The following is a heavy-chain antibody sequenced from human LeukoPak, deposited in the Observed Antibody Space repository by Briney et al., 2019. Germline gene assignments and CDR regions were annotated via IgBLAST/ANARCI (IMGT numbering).Heavy chain of an antibody. CDR2: IYSGGST. Sequence: GGSLRLSCAASGFTVSSNYMSWVRQAPGKGLEWVSVIYSGGSTYYADFVKGRFTISRDNSKNTLYLQMNSLRAEDTAVYYCAREASYYDSSRDYWGQGTLVTVSS. D-gene: IGHD3-22*01. J-gene: IGHJ4*02. V-gene: IGHV3-53*01. CDR1: GFTVSSNY. CDR3: AREASYYDSSRDY.